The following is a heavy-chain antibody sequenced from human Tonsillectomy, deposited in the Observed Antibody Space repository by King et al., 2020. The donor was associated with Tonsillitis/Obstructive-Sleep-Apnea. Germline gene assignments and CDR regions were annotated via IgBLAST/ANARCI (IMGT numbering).Heavy chain of an antibody. V-gene: IGHV3-30*04. D-gene: IGHD3-22*01. J-gene: IGHJ3*02. CDR3: AREKPTMKVVVIRPSGAFDI. CDR1: GFTFSSYA. CDR2: ISYDGSNK. Sequence: VQLVQSGGGVVQPGRSLRLSCAASGFTFSSYAMHWVRQAPGKGLEWVAVISYDGSNKYYADSVKGRFTISRDNSKNTLYLQMNSLRAEDTAVYYCAREKPTMKVVVIRPSGAFDIWGQGTMVTVSS.